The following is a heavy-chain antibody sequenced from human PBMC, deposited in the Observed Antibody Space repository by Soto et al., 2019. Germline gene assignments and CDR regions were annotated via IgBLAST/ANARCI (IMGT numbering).Heavy chain of an antibody. V-gene: IGHV4-39*07. CDR3: SAAPETYSPAGYYVNSFGT. J-gene: IGHJ4*02. CDR1: GASFSSTPYF. CDR2: SYYGGMI. D-gene: IGHD3-22*01. Sequence: SETLSLTCRVSGASFSSTPYFWGWIRQPPGKGLEWIASSYYGGMIYYTPSLKSRVPISIDTSRSKFSPTLSSVTVAATAGYYCSAAPETYSPAGYYVNSFGTWGQGTLVTVSS.